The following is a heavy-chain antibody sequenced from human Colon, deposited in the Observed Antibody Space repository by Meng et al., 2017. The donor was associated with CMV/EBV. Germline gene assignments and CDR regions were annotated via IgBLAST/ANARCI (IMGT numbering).Heavy chain of an antibody. CDR3: TRTSVASPGVY. CDR1: GISVNSNY. D-gene: IGHD6-13*01. Sequence: GESLKISCAASGISVNSNYMTWVRQAPGKGLEWVANIKPDGTETYYVDSVKGRFTISRDNAKNSLFLHMNSLRVEDTAVYYCTRTSVASPGVYWGQGTLVTVSS. J-gene: IGHJ4*02. V-gene: IGHV3-7*01. CDR2: IKPDGTET.